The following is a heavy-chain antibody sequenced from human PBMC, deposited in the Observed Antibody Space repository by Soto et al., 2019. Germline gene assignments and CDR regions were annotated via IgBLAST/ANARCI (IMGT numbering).Heavy chain of an antibody. V-gene: IGHV3-30-3*01. D-gene: IGHD4-17*01. CDR2: ISYDGSNQ. CDR1: GFTFSSYA. Sequence: QVQLVESGGGVVQPGRSLRLSCAASGFTFSSYAMHWVRQAPGKGLEWVAVISYDGSNQYYADSVKGRFTISRDNSENTLYLQMNSLRAEDTAVYYCARYHDYGYRSLRYWGQGTLVTVSS. CDR3: ARYHDYGYRSLRY. J-gene: IGHJ4*02.